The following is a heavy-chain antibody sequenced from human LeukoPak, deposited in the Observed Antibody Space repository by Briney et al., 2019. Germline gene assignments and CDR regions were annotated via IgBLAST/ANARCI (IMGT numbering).Heavy chain of an antibody. CDR2: IYHSGAPT. D-gene: IGHD2-21*01. CDR1: GDSINNW. Sequence: KTSETLSITCTVSGDSINNWWAWIRQPPGKGLEWIGYIYHSGAPTSYNPSLKSRVTISIDTSRNQFSLRLSSVTAADTAVYYCARLVRGSASYFDHWGQGTPVTVSS. CDR3: ARLVRGSASYFDH. V-gene: IGHV4-59*01. J-gene: IGHJ4*02.